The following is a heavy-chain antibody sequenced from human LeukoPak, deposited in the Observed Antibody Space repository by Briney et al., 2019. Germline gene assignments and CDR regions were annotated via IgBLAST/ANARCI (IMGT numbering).Heavy chain of an antibody. CDR1: GGSISSYY. J-gene: IGHJ5*02. CDR3: AGWYYDFWSGYRNNWFDP. CDR2: IYYSGST. V-gene: IGHV4-59*01. Sequence: PSETLSLTCTVSGGSISSYYWSWIRQPPGKGLEWIGYIYYSGSTNYNPSLKSRVTISVDTSKNQFSLKLSSVTAADTAVYYCAGWYYDFWSGYRNNWFDPWGQGTLVTVSS. D-gene: IGHD3-3*01.